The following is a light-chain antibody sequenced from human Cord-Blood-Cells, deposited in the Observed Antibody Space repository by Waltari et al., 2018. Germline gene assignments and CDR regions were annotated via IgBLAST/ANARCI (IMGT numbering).Light chain of an antibody. CDR2: DAS. CDR1: QSVSTY. J-gene: IGKJ5*01. CDR3: QQRSNWPIT. V-gene: IGKV3-11*01. Sequence: EIVLTHSPATLSLSPGERDTLSCRASQSVSTYLAWYQQKPGQAPRLLIYDASNRATGIPARFSGSGSGTDFTLTISSLEPEDFAVYYCQQRSNWPITFGQGTRLEIK.